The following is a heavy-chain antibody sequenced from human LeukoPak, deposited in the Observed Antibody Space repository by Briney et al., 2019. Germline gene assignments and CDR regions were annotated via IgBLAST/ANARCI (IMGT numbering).Heavy chain of an antibody. V-gene: IGHV4-59*08. CDR1: GGSISSYY. Sequence: SQTLSLTCTVSGGSISSYYWSWIRQPPGKGLEWIGYIYYSGSTNYNPSLKSRVTISVDTSKNQFSLKLSSVTAADTAVYYCARYSTATDAFDIWGQGTMVTVSS. CDR2: IYYSGST. CDR3: ARYSTATDAFDI. D-gene: IGHD2-15*01. J-gene: IGHJ3*02.